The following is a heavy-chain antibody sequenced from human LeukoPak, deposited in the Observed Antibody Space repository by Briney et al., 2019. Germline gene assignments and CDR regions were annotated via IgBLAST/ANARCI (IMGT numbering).Heavy chain of an antibody. CDR1: GGTFSSYA. CDR2: IIPILGIA. CDR3: ATVVVTANTLDY. J-gene: IGHJ4*02. Sequence: SVKASCKASGGTFSSYAIRWVRQAPGQGLEWMGRIIPILGIANYAQKFQGRVTITADKSTSTAYMELSSLRSEDTAVYYCATVVVTANTLDYWGQGTLVTVSS. V-gene: IGHV1-69*04. D-gene: IGHD2-21*02.